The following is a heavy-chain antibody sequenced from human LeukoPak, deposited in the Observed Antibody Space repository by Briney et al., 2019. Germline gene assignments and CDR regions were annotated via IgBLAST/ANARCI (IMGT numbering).Heavy chain of an antibody. CDR2: INHSGST. CDR3: ARVYDSNRSGYFDY. D-gene: IGHD3-22*01. CDR1: GGSFSDYY. V-gene: IGHV4-34*01. J-gene: IGHJ4*02. Sequence: SETLSLTCAVYGGSFSDYYWNWIRQPPGEGLEWIGEINHSGSTNYNPSLKSRVTISVDTSKNQFSLKLSSVTAADTAVYYCARVYDSNRSGYFDYWGQGTLVTVSS.